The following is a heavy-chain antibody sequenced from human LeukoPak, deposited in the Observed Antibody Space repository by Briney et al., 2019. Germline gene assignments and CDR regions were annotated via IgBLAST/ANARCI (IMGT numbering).Heavy chain of an antibody. CDR1: GGSISSSSYY. CDR2: IYYSGST. V-gene: IGHV4-39*01. CDR3: ARHLDQQWEGDY. Sequence: SETPSLACTVSGGSISSSSYYWGWIRQPPGKGLEWIGSIYYSGSTYYNPSLKSRVTISVDTSKNQFSLKLSSVTAADTAVYYCARHLDQQWEGDYWGQGTLVTVSS. D-gene: IGHD1-26*01. J-gene: IGHJ4*02.